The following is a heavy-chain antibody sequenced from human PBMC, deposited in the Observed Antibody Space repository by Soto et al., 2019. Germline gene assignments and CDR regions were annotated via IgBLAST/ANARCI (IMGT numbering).Heavy chain of an antibody. CDR1: GYTLTNYG. D-gene: IGHD2-15*01. Sequence: ASVKVSCKASGYTLTNYGVSWVRQAPGDGLGWVGWINTSNDNKLYAQKLQGRLTLTTDTSTSTAYMDLTTLRSDDTAVYFCARDPGAASFDFWAQGTLVTVSS. J-gene: IGHJ4*02. V-gene: IGHV1-18*01. CDR3: ARDPGAASFDF. CDR2: INTSNDNK.